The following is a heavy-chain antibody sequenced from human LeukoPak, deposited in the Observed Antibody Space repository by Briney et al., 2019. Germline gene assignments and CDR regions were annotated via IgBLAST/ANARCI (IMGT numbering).Heavy chain of an antibody. CDR2: IKQDGSEK. D-gene: IGHD2-2*01. CDR1: GFTFSTYW. Sequence: PGGSLRLSCGASGFTFSTYWMSWVRQAPGKGLDWVANIKQDGSEKYYVDSVKGRFTISRDNTKNSLYLQMNSLRAEDTAVYYCARGSSSRLYWGQGTLVTVSS. V-gene: IGHV3-7*03. J-gene: IGHJ4*02. CDR3: ARGSSSRLY.